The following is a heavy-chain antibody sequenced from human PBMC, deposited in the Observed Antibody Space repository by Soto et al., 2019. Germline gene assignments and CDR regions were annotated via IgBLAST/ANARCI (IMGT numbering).Heavy chain of an antibody. Sequence: SETLSLTCTVSGGSISSNYWTWIRQPPGKGLDWIGYVYNSGSTNYNPSLKSRVTLSEDTSKSLFSLKVNSLTAADTAVYYCARYRREAVAGYTLDSWGQGILVTVSS. CDR1: GGSISSNY. CDR3: ARYRREAVAGYTLDS. V-gene: IGHV4-59*01. D-gene: IGHD6-13*01. J-gene: IGHJ5*02. CDR2: VYNSGST.